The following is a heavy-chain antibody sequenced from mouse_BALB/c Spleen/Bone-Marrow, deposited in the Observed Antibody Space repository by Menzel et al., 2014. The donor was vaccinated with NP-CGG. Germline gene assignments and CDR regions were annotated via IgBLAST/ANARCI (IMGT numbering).Heavy chain of an antibody. CDR1: GFNTKDTY. CDR3: ARSDY. Sequence: VQLQQSGAELVKLGASVKLSCTASGFNTKDTYMHWVKQRPEQGLEWIGRIDPANGYTKYDPKFQGKATITADTSSNTAYLQLSSLTSEDTAVYYCARSDYWGQGTTLTVSS. J-gene: IGHJ2*01. CDR2: IDPANGYT. V-gene: IGHV14-3*02.